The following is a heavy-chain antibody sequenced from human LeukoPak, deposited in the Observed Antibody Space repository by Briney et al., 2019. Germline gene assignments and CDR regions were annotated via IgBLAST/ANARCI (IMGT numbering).Heavy chain of an antibody. J-gene: IGHJ4*02. CDR1: GYTFTSYG. V-gene: IGHV1-18*04. CDR3: ARVLGPTTVTTFGPLRPFDY. Sequence: ASVKVSCKASGYTFTSYGISWVRRAPGQGLEWMGWISAYNGNTNYAQKLQGRVTMTTDTSTSTAYMELRSLRSDDTAVYYCARVLGPTTVTTFGPLRPFDYWGQGTLVTVSS. CDR2: ISAYNGNT. D-gene: IGHD4-17*01.